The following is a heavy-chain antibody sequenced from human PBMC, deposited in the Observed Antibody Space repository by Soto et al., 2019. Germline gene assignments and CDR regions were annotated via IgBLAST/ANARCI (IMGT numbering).Heavy chain of an antibody. Sequence: QVQLQESGPGLVNPSETLSLTCSVSGDAISRHYWSWIRQSPGKGLEWIGYFFNTGTAHYNPSLRSRVSMSVDTSKNQSSLRLTSVTPADTAVHFCARSYGVNSKFCYLRGGGTLVALSS. CDR2: FFNTGTA. CDR1: GDAISRHY. V-gene: IGHV4-59*11. J-gene: IGHJ2*01. D-gene: IGHD3-10*01. CDR3: ARSYGVNSKFCYL.